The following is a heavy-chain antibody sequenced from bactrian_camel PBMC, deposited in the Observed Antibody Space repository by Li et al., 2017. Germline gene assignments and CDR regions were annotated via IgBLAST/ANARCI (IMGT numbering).Heavy chain of an antibody. Sequence: VQLVESGGGLVQAGGSLRLSCAASGFTFSRFYMSWVRQAPGKGLEWVSAINSGGGTTYYEDSIEGRFSISRDNAKNMVYLEMNSLKPDDTAVYHGAADDSYDRYSASGGPGTQVTVS. CDR1: GFTFSRFY. CDR2: INSGGGTT. D-gene: IGHD3*01. V-gene: IGHV3S40*01. J-gene: IGHJ6*01. CDR3: AADDSYDRYSAS.